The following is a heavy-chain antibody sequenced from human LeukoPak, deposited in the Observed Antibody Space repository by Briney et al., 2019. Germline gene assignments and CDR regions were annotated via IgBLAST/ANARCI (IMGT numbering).Heavy chain of an antibody. CDR3: ARDLRYYYGSGSYVGNYYYMDV. J-gene: IGHJ6*03. D-gene: IGHD3-10*01. CDR2: IYYSGST. V-gene: IGHV4-39*02. Sequence: SETLSLTCTVSGGSISSSSYYWGWIRQPPGKGLEWIGRIYYSGSTNYHPFLKSRVTISVDTSKNQFSLKMSSLTAADQAVYYRARDLRYYYGSGSYVGNYYYMDVWGKGNTVTVSS. CDR1: GGSISSSSYY.